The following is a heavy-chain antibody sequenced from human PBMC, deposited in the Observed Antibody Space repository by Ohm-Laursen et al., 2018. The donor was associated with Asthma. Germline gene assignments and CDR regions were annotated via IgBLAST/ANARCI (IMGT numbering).Heavy chain of an antibody. Sequence: SVKVSCKVSGYTFTSYAMHWVRQAPGQRLEWMGWINAGNGNTKYSQKFQGRVTITRDTSASTAYMELSSLRSEDTAVYYCARYDYGDYVFDLWGRGTLVTVSS. J-gene: IGHJ2*01. CDR3: ARYDYGDYVFDL. D-gene: IGHD4-17*01. CDR2: INAGNGNT. CDR1: GYTFTSYA. V-gene: IGHV1-3*01.